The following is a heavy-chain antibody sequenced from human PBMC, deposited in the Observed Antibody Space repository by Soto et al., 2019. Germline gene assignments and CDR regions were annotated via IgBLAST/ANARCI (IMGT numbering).Heavy chain of an antibody. CDR1: GGTFSSYA. J-gene: IGHJ4*02. Sequence: SVKVSCKASGGTFSSYAISWVRQAPGQGLEWMGGIIPIFGTANYAQKFQGRVTITADESTSTAYMELSSLRSEDTAAYYCARAITYYDYVWGSYRYTWFDYWGQGTLVTVSS. CDR3: ARAITYYDYVWGSYRYTWFDY. D-gene: IGHD3-16*02. V-gene: IGHV1-69*13. CDR2: IIPIFGTA.